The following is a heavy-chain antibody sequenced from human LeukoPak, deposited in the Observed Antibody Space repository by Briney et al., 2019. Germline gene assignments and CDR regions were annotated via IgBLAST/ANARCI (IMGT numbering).Heavy chain of an antibody. CDR3: ARGLPEFGVAFDC. CDR1: GGSFSGYY. D-gene: IGHD3-10*01. CDR2: INHSGST. Sequence: PSETLSLTCAVYGGSFSGYYWSWIRQPPGKGLEWIGEINHSGSTNYNPSLKSRVTISVDTSKNQFSLKLSSVTAADTAVYYCARGLPEFGVAFDCWGQGTLVTVSS. J-gene: IGHJ4*02. V-gene: IGHV4-34*01.